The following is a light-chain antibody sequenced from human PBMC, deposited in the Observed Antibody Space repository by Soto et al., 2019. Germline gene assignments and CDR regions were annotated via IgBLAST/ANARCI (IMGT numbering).Light chain of an antibody. CDR1: SSDVGDGDF. CDR2: KVS. J-gene: IGLJ3*02. CDR3: CSYTRSYTGV. Sequence: QSALTQPASVSGSPRQSITISCTGTSSDVGDGDFVSWYQQRPGNAPKLMIYKVSNRPSGVSNRFSGSTSGNTASLTISGLQDEDEADYYCCSYTRSYTGVFGGGTKLTVL. V-gene: IGLV2-14*01.